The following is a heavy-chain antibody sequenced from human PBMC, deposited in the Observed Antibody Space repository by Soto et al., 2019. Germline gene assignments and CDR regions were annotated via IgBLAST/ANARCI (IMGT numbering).Heavy chain of an antibody. J-gene: IGHJ4*02. V-gene: IGHV3-48*03. Sequence: EAQLVESGGGLVQPGGSLRLSCAASGLSLTTFEMNWVRQAPGTGLEWVSHISRSGRTIYYADSVKGRFTISRDDAKNSLYLQMNSLRVEDTAVYFCTRELISAYYFDYWGQGTLVTVS. CDR1: GLSLTTFE. CDR3: TRELISAYYFDY. CDR2: ISRSGRTI. D-gene: IGHD1-26*01.